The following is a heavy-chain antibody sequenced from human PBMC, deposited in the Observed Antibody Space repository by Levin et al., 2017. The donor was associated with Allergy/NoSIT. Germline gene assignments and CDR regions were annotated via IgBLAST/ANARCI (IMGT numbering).Heavy chain of an antibody. CDR1: GGSISSSY. J-gene: IGHJ3*02. CDR3: ARKTAFDI. Sequence: PSETLSLTCTVSGGSISSSYWNWIRQPPGKGLEWIGYIYYSGSTNYNPSLKSRVTISVDTSKNQFSLRLSSVTAEDTAVYYCARKTAFDIWGQGTMVTVSS. CDR2: IYYSGST. V-gene: IGHV4-59*01.